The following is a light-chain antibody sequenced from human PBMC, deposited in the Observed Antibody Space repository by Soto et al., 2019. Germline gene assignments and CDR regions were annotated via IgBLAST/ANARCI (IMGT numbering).Light chain of an antibody. Sequence: EIVMTQSPATLSVSPVERATLSFRASQSVSSSYLAWYQQKPGQAPRLLIYGASTRATGIPARFSGSGSGTEFTLTISSLQSEDFAVYYCQQYGSSPYTFGQGTRLEIK. V-gene: IGKV3-20*01. CDR2: GAS. J-gene: IGKJ5*01. CDR3: QQYGSSPYT. CDR1: QSVSSSY.